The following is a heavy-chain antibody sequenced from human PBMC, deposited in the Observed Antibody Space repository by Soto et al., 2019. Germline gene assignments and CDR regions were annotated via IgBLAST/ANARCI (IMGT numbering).Heavy chain of an antibody. J-gene: IGHJ4*02. CDR1: GFTFSTYG. CDR2: ISYDGNFK. CDR3: AKDIVARGDY. V-gene: IGHV3-30*18. D-gene: IGHD5-12*01. Sequence: QVQLVESGGGVVQPGRSLRLSCVASGFTFSTYGMHWVRQAPGKGLEWEALISYDGNFKYYADSVKGRFTISRDNSKNTLNLQMNSLRVEDTAVYFCAKDIVARGDYWGQGTLVTVFS.